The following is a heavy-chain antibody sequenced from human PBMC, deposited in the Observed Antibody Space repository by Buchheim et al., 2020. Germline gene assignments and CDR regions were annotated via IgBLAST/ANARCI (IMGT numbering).Heavy chain of an antibody. CDR1: GFTFSSYG. CDR2: ISYDGSNK. CDR3: AKPSYYDFWSGYYSGYYYGMDV. Sequence: VQLVESGGGVVQPGRSLRLSCAASGFTFSSYGMHWVRQAPGKGLEWVAVISYDGSNKYYADSVKGRFTISRDNSKNTLYLQMNSLRAEDTAVYYCAKPSYYDFWSGYYSGYYYGMDVWGQGTT. D-gene: IGHD3-3*01. J-gene: IGHJ6*02. V-gene: IGHV3-30*18.